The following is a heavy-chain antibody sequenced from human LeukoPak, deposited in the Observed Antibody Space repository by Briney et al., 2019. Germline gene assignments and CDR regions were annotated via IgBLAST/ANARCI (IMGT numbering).Heavy chain of an antibody. D-gene: IGHD3-22*01. CDR3: ARGYDGSGYYYRNWYFDL. CDR2: IYYSGST. J-gene: IGHJ2*01. V-gene: IGHV4-39*01. Sequence: SETLSLTCTVSGGSISSSSYYWGWIRQPPGKGLEWIGSIYYSGSTYYNPSLKSRVTISVDTSKNQFSLKLISVTAADTAVYYCARGYDGSGYYYRNWYFDLWGRGTLVTVSS. CDR1: GGSISSSSYY.